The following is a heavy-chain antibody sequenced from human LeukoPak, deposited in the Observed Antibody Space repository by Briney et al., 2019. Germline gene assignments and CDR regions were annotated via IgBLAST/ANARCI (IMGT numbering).Heavy chain of an antibody. CDR2: INPNSGGT. V-gene: IGHV1-2*02. CDR3: ARDSSVLRFLEWLLWTTAFDI. D-gene: IGHD3-3*01. CDR1: GYTFTSYY. J-gene: IGHJ3*02. Sequence: ASVKVSCKASGYTFTSYYMHWVRQAPGQGLEWMGWINPNSGGTNYAQKFQGRVTMTRDTSISTAYMELSRLRSDDTAVYYCARDSSVLRFLEWLLWTTAFDIWGQGTMVTVSS.